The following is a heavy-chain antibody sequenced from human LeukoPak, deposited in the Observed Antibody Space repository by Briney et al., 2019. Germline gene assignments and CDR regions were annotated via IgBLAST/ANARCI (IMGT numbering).Heavy chain of an antibody. CDR2: ISSSGSTI. D-gene: IGHD6-13*01. V-gene: IGHV3-48*04. CDR3: ARGEFMAAAGTFDY. CDR1: GFTFSNYN. Sequence: GGSLRLSCVASGFTFSNYNMNWVRQAPGKGLEWVSYISSSGSTIYYADSVKGRFTISRDNAKNSLYLQMNSLRAEDTAVYYCARGEFMAAAGTFDYWGQGTLVTVSS. J-gene: IGHJ4*02.